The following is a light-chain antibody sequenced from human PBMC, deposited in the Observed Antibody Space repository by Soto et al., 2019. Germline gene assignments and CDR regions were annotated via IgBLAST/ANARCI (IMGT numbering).Light chain of an antibody. CDR1: QSVSSSY. CDR2: GAS. V-gene: IGKV3-20*01. CDR3: KQYGSSPRT. J-gene: IGKJ1*01. Sequence: EIVLTQSPGTLSLSPGERATLSCRASQSVSSSYLAWYQQKPGQAPRLLIYGASSRATGIPDRLSGSGSGTDFTLTISRLEPEDFAVYYCKQYGSSPRTFGQGTRVDIK.